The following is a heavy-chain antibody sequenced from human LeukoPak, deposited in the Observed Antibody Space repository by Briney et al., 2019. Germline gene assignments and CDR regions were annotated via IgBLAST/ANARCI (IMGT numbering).Heavy chain of an antibody. D-gene: IGHD1-26*01. CDR2: ISAYNGNT. J-gene: IGHJ4*02. CDR1: GYTFTSYG. Sequence: ASVKVSCKASGYTFTSYGISWVRQAPGQGLEWMGWISAYNGNTNYAQKLQGRVTMTTDTSTSTAYMELRSLRSDDTAVYYCARAYRGSGSYYTFDYWGKGTLVTVSS. CDR3: ARAYRGSGSYYTFDY. V-gene: IGHV1-18*01.